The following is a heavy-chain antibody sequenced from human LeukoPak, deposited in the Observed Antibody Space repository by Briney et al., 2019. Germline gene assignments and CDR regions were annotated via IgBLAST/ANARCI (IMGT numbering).Heavy chain of an antibody. CDR3: TTGPDPTFDY. CDR1: GFTFSSVW. J-gene: IGHJ4*02. V-gene: IGHV3-15*01. CDR2: IKSKAAGGTT. Sequence: PGGSLRLSCAASGFTFSSVWVSWVRQAPGNGLEWVGRIKSKAAGGTTDYAAPVKGRFTISRDDSKNTLYLQMNSLKTEDTAIYYCTTGPDPTFDYWGRGTLVTVSS.